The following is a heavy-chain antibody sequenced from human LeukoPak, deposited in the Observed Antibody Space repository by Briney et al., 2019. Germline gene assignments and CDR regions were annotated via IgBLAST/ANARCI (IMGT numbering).Heavy chain of an antibody. Sequence: PGGSLRLSCAASGFTFSGYAMNWVRQAPGKGLEWVSAITGSGGRTYYADSVKGRFTISRDNSKNTLYLQMNSLRAEDTAIYNCAKEYTGTFSPFPSYFANWGQGTLVTVSS. CDR3: AKEYTGTFSPFPSYFAN. V-gene: IGHV3-23*01. J-gene: IGHJ4*02. CDR1: GFTFSGYA. D-gene: IGHD1-26*01. CDR2: ITGSGGRT.